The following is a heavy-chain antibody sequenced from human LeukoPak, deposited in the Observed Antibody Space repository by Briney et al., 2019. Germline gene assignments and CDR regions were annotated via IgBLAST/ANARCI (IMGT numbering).Heavy chain of an antibody. CDR3: TTDPPASPFFDY. CDR2: IKSKTDGGTT. Sequence: TGGSLRLSCAASGFTFSNAWMSWVRQAPGKGLEWVGRIKSKTDGGTTDYAAPVKGRFTISRDDSKNTLYLQMNSLKTEDTAVYYCTTDPPASPFFDYWGQGTLVTVSS. V-gene: IGHV3-15*01. J-gene: IGHJ4*02. CDR1: GFTFSNAW.